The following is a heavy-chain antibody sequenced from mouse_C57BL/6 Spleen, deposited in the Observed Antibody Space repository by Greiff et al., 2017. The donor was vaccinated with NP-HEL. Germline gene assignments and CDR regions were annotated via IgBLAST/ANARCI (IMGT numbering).Heavy chain of an antibody. CDR1: GFTFSDAW. CDR2: IRNKANNHAT. Sequence: EVQLVESGGGLVQPGGSMKLSCAASGFTFSDAWMDWVRQSPEKGLEWVAEIRNKANNHATYYAESAKGRFTISRDDSKSSVYLQMNSLRAEDTGIYYCTRRWLLRDFDYWGQGTTLTVSS. V-gene: IGHV6-6*01. CDR3: TRRWLLRDFDY. J-gene: IGHJ2*01. D-gene: IGHD2-3*01.